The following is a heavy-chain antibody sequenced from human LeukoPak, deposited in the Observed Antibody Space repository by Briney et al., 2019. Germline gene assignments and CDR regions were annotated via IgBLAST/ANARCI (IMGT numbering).Heavy chain of an antibody. D-gene: IGHD3-22*01. J-gene: IGHJ5*02. CDR3: ARDYYDSSGYSGWFDP. V-gene: IGHV1-69*05. CDR2: IIPIFGTA. CDR1: VGTFSSYA. Sequence: SVKVSCKASVGTFSSYAISWVRQAPGQGLEWMGGIIPIFGTANYAQKFQGRVTITTDESTSTAYMELSSLRSEDTAVYYCARDYYDSSGYSGWFDPWGQGTLVTVSS.